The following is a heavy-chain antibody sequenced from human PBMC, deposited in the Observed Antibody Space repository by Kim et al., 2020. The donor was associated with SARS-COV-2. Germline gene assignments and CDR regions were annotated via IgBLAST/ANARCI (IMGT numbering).Heavy chain of an antibody. D-gene: IGHD2-21*02. V-gene: IGHV4-31*03. CDR1: GASIANSGNY. J-gene: IGHJ4*02. CDR2: TFYTGTT. Sequence: SETLSLTCTVSGASIANSGNYWTWIRQHPGKGLECIGYTFYTGTTYYNPSLKSRITMSVDTSKNQFSLKLNSVTAADTAVYFCATLEKKCGNSIDFWGQGTLVTVSS. CDR3: ATLEKKCGNSIDF.